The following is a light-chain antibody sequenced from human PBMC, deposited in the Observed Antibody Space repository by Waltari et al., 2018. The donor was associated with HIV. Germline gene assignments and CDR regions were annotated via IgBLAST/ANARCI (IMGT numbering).Light chain of an antibody. CDR1: SSDVGGYNY. CDR2: EVS. V-gene: IGLV2-14*01. Sequence: QSALTQPASVSGSPGQWITISCTGTSSDVGGYNYVSWYQQHPGKAPKVMSYEVSNRPSGVSNRFPGSKSGNTASLTISGLQAEDEADYYCSSYTSSSTYVFGTGTKVTVL. J-gene: IGLJ1*01. CDR3: SSYTSSSTYV.